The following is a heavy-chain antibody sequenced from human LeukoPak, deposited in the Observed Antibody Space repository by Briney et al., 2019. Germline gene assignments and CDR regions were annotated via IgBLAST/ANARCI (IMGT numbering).Heavy chain of an antibody. CDR2: INHSGST. V-gene: IGHV4-34*01. Sequence: PSETLSLTCAVYGGSFSGYYWGWIRQPPGKGLEWIGEINHSGSTNYNPSLKSRVTISVDTSKNQFSLKLSSVTAADTAVYYCAIPVGRDSTAFDIWGQGTMVTVSS. CDR3: AIPVGRDSTAFDI. J-gene: IGHJ3*02. CDR1: GGSFSGYY. D-gene: IGHD2-21*02.